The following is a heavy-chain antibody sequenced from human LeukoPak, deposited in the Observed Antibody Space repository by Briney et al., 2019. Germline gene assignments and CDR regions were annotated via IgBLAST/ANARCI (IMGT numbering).Heavy chain of an antibody. D-gene: IGHD3-10*01. CDR1: GYTFTSYT. CDR3: ARARGTMVRGVIIPNWFDP. CDR2: INAGNGNT. Sequence: ASVKLSCKASGYTFTSYTKHWVRHPHGQRLERKGWINAGNGNTKYSQTFQGRVTITRDTSASTAYMELSSLRSEDTAVYYWARARGTMVRGVIIPNWFDPWGQGTLVTVSS. J-gene: IGHJ5*02. V-gene: IGHV1-3*01.